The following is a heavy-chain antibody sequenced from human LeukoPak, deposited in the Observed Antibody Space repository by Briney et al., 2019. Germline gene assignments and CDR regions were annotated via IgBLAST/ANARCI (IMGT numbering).Heavy chain of an antibody. J-gene: IGHJ6*02. CDR2: VYYSGST. Sequence: SETLSLTCTVAGGSISSYYWSWIRQPPGKGLEWIGYVYYSGSTNYNPSLKSRVTISVDTSKNQFSLKLSSVTAAATDVYYCARESGGPSYYYGMDVWGQGTTVTVSS. CDR3: ARESGGPSYYYGMDV. D-gene: IGHD4-23*01. CDR1: GGSISSYY. V-gene: IGHV4-59*01.